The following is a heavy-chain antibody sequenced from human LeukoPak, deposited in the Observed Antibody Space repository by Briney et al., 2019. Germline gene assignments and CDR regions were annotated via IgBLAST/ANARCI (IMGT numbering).Heavy chain of an antibody. D-gene: IGHD6-19*01. CDR1: GFTFDDYA. CDR2: ISWNSGSI. J-gene: IGHJ3*02. CDR3: AKASYSSGWLGFGAFDI. V-gene: IGHV3-9*01. Sequence: TGGSLRLSCAASGFTFDDYAMHWVRQAPGKGLEWVSGISWNSGSIGYADSVKGRFTISRDNAKNSLYLQMNSLRAEDTALYYCAKASYSSGWLGFGAFDIWGQGTMVTVSS.